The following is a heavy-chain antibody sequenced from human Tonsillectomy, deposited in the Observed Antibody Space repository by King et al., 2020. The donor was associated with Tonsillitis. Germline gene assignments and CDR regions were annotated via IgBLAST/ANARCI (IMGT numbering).Heavy chain of an antibody. CDR3: AKDLHSSRWAYYMDV. J-gene: IGHJ6*03. D-gene: IGHD2-2*01. Sequence: VQLVESGGGLVQPGGSLRLSCAASGFSFRNYGMSWVRQAPGKGLEWVSTTSPSGGSTYYADSVKGRFTISRDNSKNTLYLQMSSLRAEDTAVYYCAKDLHSSRWAYYMDVWGTGTPVTVSS. CDR1: GFSFRNYG. CDR2: TSPSGGST. V-gene: IGHV3-23*04.